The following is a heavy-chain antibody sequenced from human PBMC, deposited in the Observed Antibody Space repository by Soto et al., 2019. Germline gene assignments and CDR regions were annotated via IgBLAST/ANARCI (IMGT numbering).Heavy chain of an antibody. CDR1: GGSISSSSYY. CDR3: ARLGAAGKRGYYYGMDV. Sequence: PSETLSLTCTVSGGSISSSSYYWGWIRQPPGKGLEWIGSIYYSGSTYYNPSLKSRVTISVDTSKNQFSLKLSSVTAADTAVYYCARLGAAGKRGYYYGMDVWGQGTTVTVS. CDR2: IYYSGST. V-gene: IGHV4-39*01. D-gene: IGHD6-13*01. J-gene: IGHJ6*02.